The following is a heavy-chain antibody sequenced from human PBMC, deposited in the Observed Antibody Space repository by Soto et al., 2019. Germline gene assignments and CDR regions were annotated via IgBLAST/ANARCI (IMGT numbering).Heavy chain of an antibody. CDR2: VYSSGGT. CDR1: GDSISSYY. J-gene: IGHJ5*02. Sequence: ETLSLSWTVAGDSISSYYWTWIRQPAGKGLEWIGRVYSSGGTHYNPSLKSRVTISLDTSKNQFSLRLLSVTDADTAVYYCARGQRFSDWFDPWGQGTLVTVSS. V-gene: IGHV4-4*07. CDR3: ARGQRFSDWFDP. D-gene: IGHD3-3*01.